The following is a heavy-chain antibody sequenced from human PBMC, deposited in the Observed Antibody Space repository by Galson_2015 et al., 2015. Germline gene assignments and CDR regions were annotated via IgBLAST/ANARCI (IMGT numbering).Heavy chain of an antibody. Sequence: SLRLSCAASGFTFSSYWMHWVRQAPGKGLVWVSRINSDGSSISYADSVKGRFTISRDNAKNTLYLQMNSLRAEDTAVYHCVRDRGCSGGSCSLAFDIWGHGTMVTVSS. CDR3: VRDRGCSGGSCSLAFDI. D-gene: IGHD2-15*01. CDR2: INSDGSSI. CDR1: GFTFSSYW. V-gene: IGHV3-74*01. J-gene: IGHJ3*02.